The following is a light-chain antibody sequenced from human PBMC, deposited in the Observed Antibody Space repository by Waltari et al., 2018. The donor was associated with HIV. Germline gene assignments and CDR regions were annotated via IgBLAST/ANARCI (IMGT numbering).Light chain of an antibody. J-gene: IGLJ3*02. V-gene: IGLV1-44*01. CDR2: SNT. CDR3: AARDDSLNVLV. Sequence: QSFLTQPPSASGTPGRRVVISCSGNTSNVGSNPVNWYRQVPGTAPKLLMFSNTQRPSGVTDRFSGSKSGTSASLAIKGLQSEDEADYYCAARDDSLNVLVFGGGTKLTVL. CDR1: TSNVGSNP.